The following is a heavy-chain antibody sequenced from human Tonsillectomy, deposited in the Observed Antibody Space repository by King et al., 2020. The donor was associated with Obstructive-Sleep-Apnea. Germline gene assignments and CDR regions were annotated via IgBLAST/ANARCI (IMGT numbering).Heavy chain of an antibody. Sequence: QLQESGPGLVKPSGTLSLTCAVSGGSISSSNWWSWVRQPPGKGLEWIGEIYHSGSTNYNPSLKSRVTISVDKSKNQFSLKLNSVTAAETAVYYCAREEPVLQRWFDPWGQGTLVTVSS. V-gene: IGHV4-4*02. CDR3: AREEPVLQRWFDP. J-gene: IGHJ5*02. CDR1: GGSISSSNW. D-gene: IGHD1-14*01. CDR2: IYHSGST.